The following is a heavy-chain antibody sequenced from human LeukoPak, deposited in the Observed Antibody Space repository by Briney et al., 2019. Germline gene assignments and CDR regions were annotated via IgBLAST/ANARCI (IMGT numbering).Heavy chain of an antibody. CDR2: INPNSGGT. CDR1: VYTLTGYY. V-gene: IGHV1-2*02. Sequence: AASVKVSCKASVYTLTGYYMHCVRQAPGQGLEGMGWINPNSGGTNYAQKFQGRVTMTRDTSISTAYMELSRLRSDDTAVYYCASEGYCTNGVCQGEFDYWGQGTLVTVSS. CDR3: ASEGYCTNGVCQGEFDY. D-gene: IGHD2-8*01. J-gene: IGHJ4*02.